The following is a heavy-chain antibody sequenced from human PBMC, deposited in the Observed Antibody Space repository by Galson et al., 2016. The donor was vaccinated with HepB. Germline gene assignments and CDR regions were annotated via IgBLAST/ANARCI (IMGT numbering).Heavy chain of an antibody. CDR2: TYYRSKWYN. J-gene: IGHJ6*03. D-gene: IGHD6-13*01. V-gene: IGHV6-1*01. CDR3: ARDETRYNSSLNYYYYYCMDV. Sequence: CAISGDSVSSNSAAWNWIRQSPSRGLEWLGRTYYRSKWYNDYAVSVKSRITINPDTSKNQFSLQLNSVTPEDTAVYYCARDETRYNSSLNYYYYYCMDVWGKGTTVT. CDR1: GDSVSSNSAA.